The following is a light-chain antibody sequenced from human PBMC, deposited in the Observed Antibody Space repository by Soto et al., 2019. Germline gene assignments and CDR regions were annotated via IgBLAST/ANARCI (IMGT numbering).Light chain of an antibody. CDR2: GSS. CDR1: QSVSNNY. Sequence: EVVLTQSPGTLSLSPGERATLSCRASQSVSNNYFAWYQQKPGQAPRLLIFGSSDRATGIPDRFSGSGSGPDFTLTISSLETEDFAVYYCQQYGSSPPYTFGQGTKLEIK. J-gene: IGKJ2*01. CDR3: QQYGSSPPYT. V-gene: IGKV3-20*01.